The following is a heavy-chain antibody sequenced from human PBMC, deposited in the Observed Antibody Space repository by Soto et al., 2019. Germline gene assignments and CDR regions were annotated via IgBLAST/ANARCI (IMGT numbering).Heavy chain of an antibody. CDR1: GFTFDDYA. Sequence: GGSLRLSCAASGFTFDDYAMHWVRQAPGKGLEWISYIDTTGTKIYYADAVKGRFTITRDNAKNSLYLEMNSLRDEDTAVYYCASHYDMWSGYLSPVDYWGQGTLVTVSS. V-gene: IGHV3-48*03. D-gene: IGHD3-3*01. CDR2: IDTTGTKI. J-gene: IGHJ4*02. CDR3: ASHYDMWSGYLSPVDY.